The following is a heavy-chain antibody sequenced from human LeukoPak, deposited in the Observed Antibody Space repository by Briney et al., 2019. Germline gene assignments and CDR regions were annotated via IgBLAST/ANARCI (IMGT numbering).Heavy chain of an antibody. J-gene: IGHJ4*02. Sequence: SETLSLTCAVYGGSFSGCYWSWIRQPPGKGLEWIGEISHSGSTNYNPSLKSRVTISVDTSKNQFSLKLSSVTAADTAVYYCARGGSRIVVVVAARKPHYFDYWGQGTLVTVSS. CDR2: ISHSGST. CDR1: GGSFSGCY. V-gene: IGHV4-34*01. D-gene: IGHD2-15*01. CDR3: ARGGSRIVVVVAARKPHYFDY.